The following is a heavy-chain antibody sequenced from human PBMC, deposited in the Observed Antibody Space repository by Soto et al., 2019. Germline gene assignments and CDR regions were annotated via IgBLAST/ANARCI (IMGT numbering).Heavy chain of an antibody. J-gene: IGHJ6*02. CDR1: GGTFSSYA. CDR2: IIPIFGTA. Sequence: QVQLVQSGAEVKKPGSSVKVSCKASGGTFSSYAISWVRQAPGQGLEWMGGIIPIFGTANYAQKFQGRVTVTADESTSTAYMELSSLRSEDTGGYYCAKTGGYSRRGVYYCYGMDVWGQGTTVTVSS. CDR3: AKTGGYSRRGVYYCYGMDV. V-gene: IGHV1-69*12. D-gene: IGHD6-13*01.